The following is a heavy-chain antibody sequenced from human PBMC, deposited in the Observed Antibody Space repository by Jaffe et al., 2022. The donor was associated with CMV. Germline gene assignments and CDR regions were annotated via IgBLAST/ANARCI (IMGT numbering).Heavy chain of an antibody. V-gene: IGHV2-5*02. CDR2: IYWDDDV. Sequence: QITLTESGPMLVKPTQTLTLTCTFSGFSLTAKGAGVGWIRQPPGKAPEWLALIYWDDDVRVSPSLKSRLTITKDTSRNRVVLTMTNMDPVDTATYFCARRHGPPNDYTWGSYLRRVVGSFDRWGQGIPVTVSS. CDR3: ARRHGPPNDYTWGSYLRRVVGSFDR. D-gene: IGHD3-16*01. J-gene: IGHJ4*02. CDR1: GFSLTAKGAG.